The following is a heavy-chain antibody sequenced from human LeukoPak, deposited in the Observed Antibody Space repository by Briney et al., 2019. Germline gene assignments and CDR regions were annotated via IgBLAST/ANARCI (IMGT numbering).Heavy chain of an antibody. D-gene: IGHD3-10*01. V-gene: IGHV3-21*01. J-gene: IGHJ4*02. CDR2: ISTSSSYI. Sequence: KPGGSLRLSCAASGFTFSNYVMSWVRQAPGKGLEWVSSISTSSSYIYYADSVKGRFTISRDNAKNSLYLQMNSLRAEDTAVYYCARVPSPGPNYGSGSSHFDYWGQGTLVTVSS. CDR1: GFTFSNYV. CDR3: ARVPSPGPNYGSGSSHFDY.